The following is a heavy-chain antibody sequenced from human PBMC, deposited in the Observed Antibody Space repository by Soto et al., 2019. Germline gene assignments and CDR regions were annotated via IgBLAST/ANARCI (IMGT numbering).Heavy chain of an antibody. CDR3: ARGHGICVRFAS. CDR2: SYNNGRT. CDR1: GGSVYDFY. Sequence: QVHLQESGPGRVKPSETLSLTCSVSGGSVYDFYWNWLRQTPGKGLEWIGNSYNNGRTNYNPSLKNRVTISIDTSKNQFSLHLSSVTTADTAMYFCARGHGICVRFASWGQGTLVSVSS. D-gene: IGHD3-3*02. J-gene: IGHJ1*01. V-gene: IGHV4-59*02.